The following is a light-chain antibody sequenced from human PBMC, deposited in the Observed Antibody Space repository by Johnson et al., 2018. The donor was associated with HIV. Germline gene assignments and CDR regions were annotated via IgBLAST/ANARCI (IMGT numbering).Light chain of an antibody. CDR3: GTWDSSLSAGLDV. CDR2: DNN. Sequence: QSVLTQPPSVSAAPGQKVTISCSGSSSNIGNNYVSWYQQLPGTAPKLIIYDNNKRPSGIPDRFSGSKSGTSATLGITGLQTGDEADYYCGTWDSSLSAGLDVVGTGTKVTVL. CDR1: SSNIGNNY. J-gene: IGLJ1*01. V-gene: IGLV1-51*01.